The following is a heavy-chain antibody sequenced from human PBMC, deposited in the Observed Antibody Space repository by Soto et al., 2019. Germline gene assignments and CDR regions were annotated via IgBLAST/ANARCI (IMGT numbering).Heavy chain of an antibody. CDR3: ARTPRYVLRFLEWLPGGYYYGMDV. Sequence: GESLKISCKGSGYSFTSYWISWVRQMPGKGLEWMGRIDPSDSYTNYSPSFQGHVTISADKSISTAYLQWSSLKASDTAMYYCARTPRYVLRFLEWLPGGYYYGMDVWGQGTTVTVSS. J-gene: IGHJ6*02. D-gene: IGHD3-3*01. CDR2: IDPSDSYT. V-gene: IGHV5-10-1*01. CDR1: GYSFTSYW.